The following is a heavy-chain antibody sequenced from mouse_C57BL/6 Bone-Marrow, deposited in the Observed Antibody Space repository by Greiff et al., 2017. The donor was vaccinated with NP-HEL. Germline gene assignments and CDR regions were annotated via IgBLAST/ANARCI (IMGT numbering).Heavy chain of an antibody. J-gene: IGHJ2*01. CDR1: GFTFSDYG. CDR2: ISSGSSTN. V-gene: IGHV5-17*03. Sequence: EVQGVESGGGLVKPGGSLKLSCAASGFTFSDYGMHWVRQAPEKGLEWVAYISSGSSTNYYADTVKGRFTISRDNAKNTLYLQMSSLKSEDTAMYYCTRDAGTSFDYWGQGTTLTVSS. CDR3: TRDAGTSFDY. D-gene: IGHD4-1*01.